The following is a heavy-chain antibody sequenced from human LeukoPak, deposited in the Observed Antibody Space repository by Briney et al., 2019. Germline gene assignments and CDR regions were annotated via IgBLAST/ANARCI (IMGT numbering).Heavy chain of an antibody. J-gene: IGHJ4*02. CDR2: IKQDGSEK. CDR3: ATKSGNYFNY. CDR1: GFTCSSYW. D-gene: IGHD1-26*01. V-gene: IGHV3-7*03. Sequence: GGSLRLSCAASGFTCSSYWMSWVRQAPGKGLEWVANIKQDGSEKYYVDSAKGRFTISRDNAKNSLYLQINSLRAEDTAVYYCATKSGNYFNYWGQGTLVTVSS.